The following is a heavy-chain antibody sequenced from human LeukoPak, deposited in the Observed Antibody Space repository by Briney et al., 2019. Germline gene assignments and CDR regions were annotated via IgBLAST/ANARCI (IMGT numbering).Heavy chain of an antibody. CDR2: IYHSGST. D-gene: IGHD3-22*01. J-gene: IGHJ5*02. CDR3: ARDVLPRVDYYYDSSGPGFDP. Sequence: SQTLSLTCTVSGGSISSGGYYWSWIRQPPGKGLEWIGYIYHSGSTYYNPSLKSRVTISVDRSKNQFSLKLSSVTAADTAVYYCARDVLPRVDYYYDSSGPGFDPWGQGTLVTVSS. V-gene: IGHV4-30-2*01. CDR1: GGSISSGGYY.